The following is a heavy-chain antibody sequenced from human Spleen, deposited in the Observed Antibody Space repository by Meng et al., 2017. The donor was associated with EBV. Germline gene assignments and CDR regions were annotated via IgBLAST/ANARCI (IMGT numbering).Heavy chain of an antibody. CDR3: ARRGVDYYDSSAWG. Sequence: RLLRAGPGLVAPSGTLSLTCAVSGGSISSSNWWSWVRQPPGKGLEWIGEIYHGGDTNYNPSLKSRVTISVDKSKNKFSLKVRSVTAADTAVYYCARRGVDYYDSSAWGWGQGALVTVSS. CDR1: GGSISSSNW. D-gene: IGHD3-22*01. CDR2: IYHGGDT. J-gene: IGHJ4*02. V-gene: IGHV4-4*02.